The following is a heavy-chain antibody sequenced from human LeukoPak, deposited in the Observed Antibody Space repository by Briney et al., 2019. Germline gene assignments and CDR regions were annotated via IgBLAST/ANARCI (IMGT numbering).Heavy chain of an antibody. CDR3: ARVPRLGPYYFDY. CDR1: GYTFTGYY. J-gene: IGHJ4*02. V-gene: IGHV1-2*02. CDR2: INPNSGGT. Sequence: GAPVKVSCKASGYTFTGYYMHWVRQAPGQGLEWMGWINPNSGGTNYAQKFQGRVTMTRDTSISTAYMELSRLRSGDTAVYYCARVPRLGPYYFDYWGQGTLVTVSS. D-gene: IGHD6-19*01.